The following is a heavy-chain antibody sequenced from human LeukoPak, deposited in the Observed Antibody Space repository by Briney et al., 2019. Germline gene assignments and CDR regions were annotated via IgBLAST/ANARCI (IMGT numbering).Heavy chain of an antibody. CDR1: GSTFSDYY. CDR2: ISSSGSTI. D-gene: IGHD2-2*01. Sequence: GGSLRLSCAASGSTFSDYYMSWIRQAPGKGLEWVSYISSSGSTIYYADSVKGRFTISRDNAKNSLYLQMNSLRAEDTAVYYCARDRADIVVVPAAIGHYYYGMDVWGQGTTVTVSS. V-gene: IGHV3-11*01. J-gene: IGHJ6*02. CDR3: ARDRADIVVVPAAIGHYYYGMDV.